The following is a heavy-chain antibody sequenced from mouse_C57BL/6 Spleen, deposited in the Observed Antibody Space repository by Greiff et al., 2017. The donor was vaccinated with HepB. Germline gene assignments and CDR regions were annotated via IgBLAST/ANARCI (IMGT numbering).Heavy chain of an antibody. CDR1: GYSFTDYN. V-gene: IGHV1-39*01. CDR3: ARSGIERLITTVVNYFDY. Sequence: EVQLQESGPELVKPGASVKISCKASGYSFTDYNMNWVKQSNGKSLEWIGVINPNYGTTSYNQKFKGKATLTVDQSSSTAYMQLNSLTSEDSAVYYCARSGIERLITTVVNYFDYWGQGTTLTVSS. J-gene: IGHJ2*01. CDR2: INPNYGTT. D-gene: IGHD1-1*01.